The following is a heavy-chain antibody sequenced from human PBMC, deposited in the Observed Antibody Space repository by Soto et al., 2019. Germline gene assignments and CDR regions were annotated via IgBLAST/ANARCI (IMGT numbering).Heavy chain of an antibody. D-gene: IGHD3-22*01. V-gene: IGHV4-30-4*01. J-gene: IGHJ4*02. CDR2: IYYSGST. CDR1: GGSISSGDYY. Sequence: QVQLQESGPGLVKPSQTLSLTCTVSGGSISSGDYYWSWIRQPPGKGLEWIGYIYYSGSTYYNPSLKSGVTISVDTSKNQFPLTLTSVTAADTAVYYCARGSYYYDNSGYYHYWGQGTLVTVSA. CDR3: ARGSYYYDNSGYYHY.